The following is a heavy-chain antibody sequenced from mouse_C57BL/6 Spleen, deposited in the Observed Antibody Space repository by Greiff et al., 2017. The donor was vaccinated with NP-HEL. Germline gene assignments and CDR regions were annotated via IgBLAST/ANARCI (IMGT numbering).Heavy chain of an antibody. CDR3: ASSSDYYGSSYYFDY. V-gene: IGHV1-64*01. J-gene: IGHJ2*01. CDR1: GYTFTSYW. CDR2: IHPNSGST. Sequence: QAQLQQPGAELVKPGASVKLSCKASGYTFTSYWMHWVKQRPGQGLEWIGMIHPNSGSTNYNEKFKSKATLTVDKSSSTAYMQLSSLTSEDSAVYYCASSSDYYGSSYYFDYWGQGTTLTVSS. D-gene: IGHD1-1*01.